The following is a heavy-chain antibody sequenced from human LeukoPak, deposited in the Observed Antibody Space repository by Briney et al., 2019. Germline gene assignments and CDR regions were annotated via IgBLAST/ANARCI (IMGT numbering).Heavy chain of an antibody. CDR3: ARDYYGSGSYYSAY. D-gene: IGHD3-10*01. J-gene: IGHJ4*02. Sequence: ASVKVSCKASGYTFTSYAMHWVRQAPGQRLEWMGCINAGNGNTKYSQKFQGRVTITRDTSASTAYMELSSLRSEDTAVYYCARDYYGSGSYYSAYWGQGTLVTVSS. CDR2: INAGNGNT. V-gene: IGHV1-3*01. CDR1: GYTFTSYA.